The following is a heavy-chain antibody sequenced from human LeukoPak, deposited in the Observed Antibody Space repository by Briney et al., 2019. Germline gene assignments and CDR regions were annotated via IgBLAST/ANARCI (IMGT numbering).Heavy chain of an antibody. V-gene: IGHV4-59*01. CDR1: GGSISSYY. D-gene: IGHD2-21*01. J-gene: IGHJ5*02. Sequence: PSETLSLTCTVSGGSISSYYWSWIRQPPGKGLEWIGYIYYSGSTNYNPSLKSRVTISVDTSKDQFSLKLSSVTAADTAVYYCARGGGDLADYRFRWFDPWGQGTLVTVSS. CDR2: IYYSGST. CDR3: ARGGGDLADYRFRWFDP.